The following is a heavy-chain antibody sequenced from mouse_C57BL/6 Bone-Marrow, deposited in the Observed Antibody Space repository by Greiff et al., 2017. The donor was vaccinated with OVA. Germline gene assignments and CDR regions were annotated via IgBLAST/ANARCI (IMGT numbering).Heavy chain of an antibody. CDR1: GYTFTDYE. V-gene: IGHV1-15*01. CDR2: IDPETGGT. D-gene: IGHD1-1*01. CDR3: TSITTVVAPYYAMDY. J-gene: IGHJ4*01. Sequence: VKLQESGAELVRPGASVTLSCKASGYTFTDYEMHWVKQTPVHGLEWIGAIDPETGGTAYNQKFKGKAILTADKSSSTAYMELRSLTSEDSAVYYCTSITTVVAPYYAMDYWGQGTSVTVSS.